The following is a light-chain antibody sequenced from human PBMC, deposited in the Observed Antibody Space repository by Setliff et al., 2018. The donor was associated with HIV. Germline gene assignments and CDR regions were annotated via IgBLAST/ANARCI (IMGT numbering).Light chain of an antibody. CDR3: ATWDDRLNGPV. CDR1: SSNIGNNA. CDR2: YDD. Sequence: QSVLTQPPSVSEAPRQRVTISCSGSSSNIGNNAVSWYQQLPGKAPKLLIYYDDLLPSGVSDRFSGSKSGTSASLAISGLQSEDEADYYCATWDDRLNGPVFGGGTQLTVL. V-gene: IGLV1-36*01. J-gene: IGLJ2*01.